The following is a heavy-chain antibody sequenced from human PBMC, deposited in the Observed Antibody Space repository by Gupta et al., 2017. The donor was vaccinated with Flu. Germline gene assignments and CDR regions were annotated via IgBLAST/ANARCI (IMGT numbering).Heavy chain of an antibody. V-gene: IGHV3-74*01. J-gene: IGHJ5*02. D-gene: IGHD4-11*01. CDR3: ARVPYSGYSTFDP. CDR1: GFTFSNYW. CDR2: INTDGSTT. Sequence: EVQLVESGGGLVQPGGSLRLSCAASGFTFSNYWMHWVRQTPGKGLVWISRINTDGSTTNDADSVKDRFTISRDNTKNTLYLQMNSLRGEDTAVYYCARVPYSGYSTFDPWGQGTLVTVSS.